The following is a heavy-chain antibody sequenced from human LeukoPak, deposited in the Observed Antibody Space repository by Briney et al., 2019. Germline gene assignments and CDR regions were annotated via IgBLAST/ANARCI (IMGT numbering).Heavy chain of an antibody. CDR2: ISSSSSYI. CDR3: ARGGDSSSWFDP. CDR1: GFTFSSYS. Sequence: PGGSLRLSCAASGFTFSSYSMNWVRQAPGKGLEWVSSISSSSSYIYYADSVKGRFTISRDNAKNSLYLQMNSLRAEDTAVYYCARGGDSSSWFDPWGQGTLVTVSS. J-gene: IGHJ5*02. V-gene: IGHV3-21*01. D-gene: IGHD6-13*01.